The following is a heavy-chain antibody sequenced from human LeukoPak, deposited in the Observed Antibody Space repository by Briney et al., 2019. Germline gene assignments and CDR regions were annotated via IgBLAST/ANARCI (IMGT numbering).Heavy chain of an antibody. D-gene: IGHD3-9*01. CDR2: IGSSGSTI. J-gene: IGHJ5*02. Sequence: GGSLRLSCAASEFTFSSYEMNWVRQAPGKGGEWVSYIGSSGSTIYYADSVKGRFTISRDNAKNSLDVQMNRLRAEDTAVYYCARAPTKFRRDWFDPWGQGTLVTVSS. CDR3: ARAPTKFRRDWFDP. V-gene: IGHV3-48*03. CDR1: EFTFSSYE.